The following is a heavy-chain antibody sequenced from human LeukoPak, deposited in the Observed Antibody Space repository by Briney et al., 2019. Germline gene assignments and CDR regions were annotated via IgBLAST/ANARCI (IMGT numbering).Heavy chain of an antibody. D-gene: IGHD4-17*01. J-gene: IGHJ5*02. CDR2: IYYSGST. V-gene: IGHV4-59*01. CDR1: GGAISSYY. CDR3: ARARMTTVTPGHNWFDP. Sequence: SETLSLTCTVSGGAISSYYWSWIRQPPGKGLEWIGYIYYSGSTNYNPSLKSRVTISVDTSKNQFSLKLSSVTAADTAVYYCARARMTTVTPGHNWFDPWGQGTLVTVSS.